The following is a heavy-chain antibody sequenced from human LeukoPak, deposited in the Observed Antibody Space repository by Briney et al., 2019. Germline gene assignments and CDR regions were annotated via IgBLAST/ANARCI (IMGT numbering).Heavy chain of an antibody. V-gene: IGHV4-34*01. Sequence: SEALSLTCTVSGGSISSYYWSWIRQPPGKGLEWIGEINHSGSTNYNPSLKSRVTISVDTSKNQFSLKLSSVTAADTAVYYCARVSCSSTSCPPPLFDYWAREPWSPSPQ. CDR3: ARVSCSSTSCPPPLFDY. CDR1: GGSISSYY. CDR2: INHSGST. J-gene: IGHJ4*02. D-gene: IGHD2-2*01.